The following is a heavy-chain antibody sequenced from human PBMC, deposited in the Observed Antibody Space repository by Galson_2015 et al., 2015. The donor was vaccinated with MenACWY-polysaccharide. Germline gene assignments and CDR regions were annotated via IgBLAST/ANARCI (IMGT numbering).Heavy chain of an antibody. D-gene: IGHD1-1*01. Sequence: PLSLTCSVSGASITNSYWSWLRQPPGKGLEWIGYLYNNGKSPYNPSLKDRVSITVETYKNQISLKLKSVTAADTAVYYCAKDKGGSYWTFDFWGQGALVTVSS. CDR1: GASITNSY. CDR3: AKDKGGSYWTFDF. J-gene: IGHJ4*02. CDR2: LYNNGKS. V-gene: IGHV4-59*01.